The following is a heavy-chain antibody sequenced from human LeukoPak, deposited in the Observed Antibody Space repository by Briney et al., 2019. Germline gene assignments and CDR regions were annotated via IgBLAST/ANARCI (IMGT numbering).Heavy chain of an antibody. CDR2: IVVGSGNT. CDR1: GFTFTSSA. D-gene: IGHD3-10*01. Sequence: GASVKVSCKASGFTFTSSAMQWVRQARGQRLEWIGWIVVGSGNTNYAQKFQERVTITRDMSTSTAYMELSSLRPEDTAVYYCARAIVLLWFGAYYYYGMDVWGQGTTVTVSS. CDR3: ARAIVLLWFGAYYYYGMDV. J-gene: IGHJ6*02. V-gene: IGHV1-58*02.